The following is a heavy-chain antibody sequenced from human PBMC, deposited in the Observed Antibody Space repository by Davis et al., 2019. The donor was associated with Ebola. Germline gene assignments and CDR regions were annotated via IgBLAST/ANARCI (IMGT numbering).Heavy chain of an antibody. J-gene: IGHJ4*02. V-gene: IGHV1-18*01. D-gene: IGHD5-24*01. Sequence: ASVKVSCKASGHAFSSYGFNWVRQAPGQGLEWMGWISAYNGNTKYAQNVKDRVTMTTDTSTSTAYMELRSLTSGDTAVYYCAKGRWDSPTGRIASVWGQGTLVTVSS. CDR3: AKGRWDSPTGRIASV. CDR2: ISAYNGNT. CDR1: GHAFSSYG.